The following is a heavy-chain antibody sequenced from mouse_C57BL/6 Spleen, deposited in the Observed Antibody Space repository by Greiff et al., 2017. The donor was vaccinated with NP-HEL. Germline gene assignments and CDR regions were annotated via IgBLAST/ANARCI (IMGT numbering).Heavy chain of an antibody. D-gene: IGHD2-4*01. CDR1: GFTFSSYA. CDR3: TREGYDYDDYYAMDY. J-gene: IGHJ4*01. V-gene: IGHV5-9-1*02. Sequence: EVMLVESGAGLVKPGGSLKLSCAASGFTFSSYAMSWVRQTPEKRLEWVAYISSGGDYIYYADTVKGRFTISRDNARNTLYLQMSSLKSEDTAMYYCTREGYDYDDYYAMDYWGQGTSVTVSS. CDR2: ISSGGDYI.